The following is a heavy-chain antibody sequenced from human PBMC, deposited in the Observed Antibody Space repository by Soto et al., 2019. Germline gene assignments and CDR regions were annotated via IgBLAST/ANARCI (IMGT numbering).Heavy chain of an antibody. Sequence: SVKVSCKASGGTFSSYTISWVRQAPGQGLEWMGRIIPILGIANYAQKFQGRVTITADKSTSTAYMELSSLRSEDTAVYYCALKPDILTGYTDYYFDYWGQGTLVTVSS. D-gene: IGHD3-9*01. CDR1: GGTFSSYT. CDR2: IIPILGIA. J-gene: IGHJ4*02. CDR3: ALKPDILTGYTDYYFDY. V-gene: IGHV1-69*02.